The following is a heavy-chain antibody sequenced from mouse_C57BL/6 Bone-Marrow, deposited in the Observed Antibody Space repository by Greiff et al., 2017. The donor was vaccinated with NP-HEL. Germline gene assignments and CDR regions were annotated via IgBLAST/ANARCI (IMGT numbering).Heavy chain of an antibody. CDR2: IDPENSGT. CDR3: STGGSPYYFDY. CDR1: GFTITDDY. D-gene: IGHD1-1*02. V-gene: IGHV14-4*01. Sequence: EVQLQQSGAELVRPGASVKLSCTASGFTITDDYMHWVKQRPVQGLEWIGWIDPENSGTEYASKFQGKATMTADTSSNTDYLQLSSLTSEDTAVYDGSTGGSPYYFDYWGQGTTLTVSS. J-gene: IGHJ2*01.